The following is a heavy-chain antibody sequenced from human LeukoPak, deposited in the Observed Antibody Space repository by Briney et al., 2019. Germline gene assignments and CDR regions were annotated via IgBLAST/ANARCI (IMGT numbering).Heavy chain of an antibody. Sequence: SQTLSLTCAISGDSVSSNSVTWNWIRQSPSRGLEWLGRTYYRSTWYNDYAVSVRGRITVNPDTSKNQYSLHLNSVTPEDTAVYYCARRLTQYDCFDPRGQGILVTVSS. V-gene: IGHV6-1*01. CDR1: GDSVSSNSVT. CDR3: ARRLTQYDCFDP. CDR2: TYYRSTWYN. J-gene: IGHJ5*02. D-gene: IGHD2-2*01.